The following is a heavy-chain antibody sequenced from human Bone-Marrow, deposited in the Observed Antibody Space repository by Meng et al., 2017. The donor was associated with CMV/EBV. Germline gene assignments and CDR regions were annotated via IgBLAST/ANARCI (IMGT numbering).Heavy chain of an antibody. CDR1: GGTFSSYT. J-gene: IGHJ5*02. D-gene: IGHD6-13*01. V-gene: IGHV1-69*04. Sequence: SVKVSCKASGGTFSSYTISWVRQAPGQGLEWMGRISPILGIANYAQKFQGRVTITADTSTSTAYMELSSLRSEDTAVYYCAREQELDKNWFDTWGQGTLVTVSS. CDR2: ISPILGIA. CDR3: AREQELDKNWFDT.